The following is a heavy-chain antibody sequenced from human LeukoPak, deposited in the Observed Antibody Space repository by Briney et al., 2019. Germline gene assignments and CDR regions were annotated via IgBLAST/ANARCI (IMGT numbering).Heavy chain of an antibody. Sequence: PGGSLRLSCAASGFTFSSYGMSWVRQAPGKGLEWVSGISGSGGSTYYADSVKGQFTISRDNSKNTLYLQLNSLRDEDTAVYYCAKDQGIALTGVSDYWGQGTLVTVS. CDR2: ISGSGGST. V-gene: IGHV3-23*01. CDR3: AKDQGIALTGVSDY. J-gene: IGHJ4*02. CDR1: GFTFSSYG. D-gene: IGHD6-19*01.